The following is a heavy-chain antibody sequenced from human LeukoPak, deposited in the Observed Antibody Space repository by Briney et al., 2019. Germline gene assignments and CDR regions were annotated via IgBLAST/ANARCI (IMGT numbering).Heavy chain of an antibody. Sequence: GGPLRLSCAASGFTFSSYGMHWVRQAPGKELEWVAIISYDGSNKYYADSVKGRFTISRDNSKNTLYLQMNSLRAEDTAVYYCAKDGDYGSGSYYYGMDVWGKGTTVTVSS. CDR2: ISYDGSNK. D-gene: IGHD3-10*01. CDR1: GFTFSSYG. CDR3: AKDGDYGSGSYYYGMDV. V-gene: IGHV3-30*18. J-gene: IGHJ6*04.